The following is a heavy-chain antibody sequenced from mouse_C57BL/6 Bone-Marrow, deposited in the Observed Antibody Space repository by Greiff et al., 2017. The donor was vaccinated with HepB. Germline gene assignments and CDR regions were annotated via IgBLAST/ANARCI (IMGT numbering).Heavy chain of an antibody. V-gene: IGHV1-4*01. D-gene: IGHD1-1*01. CDR2: INPSSGYT. CDR1: GYTFTSYT. J-gene: IGHJ1*03. Sequence: VNVVESGAELARPGASVKMSCKASGYTFTSYTMHWVKQRPGQGLEWIGYINPSSGYTKYNQKFKDKATLTADKSSSTSYMQLSSLTSEDSAVYYCARQRGFYYWYFDVWGTGTTVTVSS. CDR3: ARQRGFYYWYFDV.